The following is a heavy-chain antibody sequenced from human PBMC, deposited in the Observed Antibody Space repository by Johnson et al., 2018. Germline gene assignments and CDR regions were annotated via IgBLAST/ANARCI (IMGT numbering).Heavy chain of an antibody. J-gene: IGHJ3*02. CDR1: GYTFTSYY. V-gene: IGHV1-69*13. D-gene: IGHD2-15*01. CDR2: IIPIFGTA. Sequence: QVQLVQSGAEVKKPGASVKVSCKASGYTFTSYYMHWVRQAPGQGLEWMGGIIPIFGTANYAQKFQGRVTITADESTSTAYMELSSLRSEDTAVYYCAREPGAARYAFDIWGQGTMVTVSS. CDR3: AREPGAARYAFDI.